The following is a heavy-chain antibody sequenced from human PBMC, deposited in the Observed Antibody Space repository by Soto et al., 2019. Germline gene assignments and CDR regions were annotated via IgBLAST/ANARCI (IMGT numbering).Heavy chain of an antibody. CDR2: IYWDDDK. J-gene: IGHJ5*02. Sequence: SGPTLFNPTQTLTLTCTFSGFSLSTSGVGVGWIRQPPGKALEWLALIYWDDDKRYSPSLKSSLTITKDTSKNPVVLTMTNNYPVDTATYYCAHRPSRFMYYDFWSGYYNWFDPWGQGTLVTVSS. D-gene: IGHD3-3*01. V-gene: IGHV2-5*02. CDR3: AHRPSRFMYYDFWSGYYNWFDP. CDR1: GFSLSTSGVG.